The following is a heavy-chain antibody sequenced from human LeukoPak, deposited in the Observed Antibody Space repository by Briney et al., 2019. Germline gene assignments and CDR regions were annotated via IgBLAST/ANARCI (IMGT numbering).Heavy chain of an antibody. D-gene: IGHD4-11*01. V-gene: IGHV3-53*01. Sequence: GGSLRLSRAASGFTVSSNHMSWVRQAPGKGLEWVSVIYSGGSTYYADSVKGRFTISRDNSKNTLYLQMNSLRAEDTAVYYCARATVTTPNFDSWGQGTLVTVSS. CDR3: ARATVTTPNFDS. CDR2: IYSGGST. CDR1: GFTVSSNH. J-gene: IGHJ4*02.